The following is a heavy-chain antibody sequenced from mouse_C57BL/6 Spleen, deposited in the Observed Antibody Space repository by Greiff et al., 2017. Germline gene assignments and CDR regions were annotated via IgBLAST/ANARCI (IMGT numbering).Heavy chain of an antibody. Sequence: EVQRVESGGGLVKPGGSLKLSCAASGFTFSSYAMSWVRQTPEKRLEWVATISDGGSYTYYPDNVKGRFTLSRDNAKNNRYLQMSQLKSEDTAVDYCAREGGYAANFDYWGKGTTLTVSS. J-gene: IGHJ2*01. D-gene: IGHD2-2*01. CDR3: AREGGYAANFDY. V-gene: IGHV5-4*01. CDR2: ISDGGSYT. CDR1: GFTFSSYA.